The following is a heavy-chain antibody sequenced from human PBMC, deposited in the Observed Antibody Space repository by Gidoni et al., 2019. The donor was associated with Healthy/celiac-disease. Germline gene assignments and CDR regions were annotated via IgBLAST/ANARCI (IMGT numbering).Heavy chain of an antibody. V-gene: IGHV4-38-2*02. CDR3: ARVKSGSYPDY. Sequence: QVQLQESGPGRVKPSETLSRTCTVSGYSISSGYYWGWIRQPPGKGLEWIGSIYHSGRTYYNPSLKSRVTISVDTSKNQFSLTLSSVTAADTAVYYCARVKSGSYPDYWGQGTLVTVSS. CDR1: GYSISSGYY. CDR2: IYHSGRT. D-gene: IGHD1-26*01. J-gene: IGHJ4*02.